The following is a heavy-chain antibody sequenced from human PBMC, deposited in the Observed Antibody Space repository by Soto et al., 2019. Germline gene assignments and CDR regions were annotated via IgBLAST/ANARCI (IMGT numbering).Heavy chain of an antibody. D-gene: IGHD2-2*01. J-gene: IGHJ4*02. V-gene: IGHV3-21*01. CDR3: ARDERDIVVVPAAHDY. CDR2: ISSSSCI. CDR1: GFTFSSYS. Sequence: GGSLRLSCAASGFTFSSYSMNWVRQAPGKGLEWVSSISSSSCIYDADSVKGRFTISRDNAKNSLYLQMNSLRAEDTAVYYCARDERDIVVVPAAHDYWGQGTLVTVSS.